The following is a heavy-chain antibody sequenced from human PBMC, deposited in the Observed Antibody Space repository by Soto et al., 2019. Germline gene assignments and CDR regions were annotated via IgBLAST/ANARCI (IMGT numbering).Heavy chain of an antibody. V-gene: IGHV1-3*01. D-gene: IGHD2-2*01. CDR2: INGDNGNT. Sequence: QVQLVQSGAEVKKPGASVNVSCKASGYTFTNYAIHWVRQAPGQGLEWMGWINGDNGNTKYSQNFQARVTFTRDTXAXTXXMQLSSLRSGDTAVYYCARADCSSSTCYFSGGMDVWGQGTTVTVSS. J-gene: IGHJ6*02. CDR1: GYTFTNYA. CDR3: ARADCSSSTCYFSGGMDV.